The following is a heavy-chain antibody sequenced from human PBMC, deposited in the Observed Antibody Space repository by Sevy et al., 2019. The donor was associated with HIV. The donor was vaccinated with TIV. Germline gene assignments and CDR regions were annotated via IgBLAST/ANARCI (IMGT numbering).Heavy chain of an antibody. CDR1: GYSISSGYY. J-gene: IGHJ6*04. CDR3: ARGYSSSPPASTDV. Sequence: SETLSLTCAVSGYSISSGYYWGWIRQPPGKGLEWIGSMYHSGNTYYNPSLKSRVTISVDTSKNQFSLKLRYVTAADTAVYYCARGYSSSPPASTDVWGKGTTVTVSS. CDR2: MYHSGNT. V-gene: IGHV4-38-2*01. D-gene: IGHD6-13*01.